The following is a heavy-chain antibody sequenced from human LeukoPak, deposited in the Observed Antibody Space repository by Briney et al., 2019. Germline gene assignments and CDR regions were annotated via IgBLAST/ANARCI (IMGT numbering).Heavy chain of an antibody. D-gene: IGHD2-2*01. Sequence: ASVKVSCKASGGTFCSYAISWVRQAPGQGLEWMGGIIPIFGTANYAQKFQGRVTITADESTSTAYMELSSLRSKDTAVYYCASIVVPAAMGIYYYYYYMDVWGKGTTVTVSS. J-gene: IGHJ6*03. CDR2: IIPIFGTA. CDR3: ASIVVPAAMGIYYYYYYMDV. V-gene: IGHV1-69*13. CDR1: GGTFCSYA.